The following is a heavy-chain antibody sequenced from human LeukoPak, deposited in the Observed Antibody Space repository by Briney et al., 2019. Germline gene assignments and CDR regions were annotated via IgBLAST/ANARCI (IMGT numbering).Heavy chain of an antibody. Sequence: SSETLSLTCAVSGGSISRGGYSWSWIRQPPGKGLEWIEYIYSRGSTNYNPSLKSRVTISVDTSKNQFSLKLSSVTAADTAVYYCARGRTYYDFWSGPTGIDYWGQGTLVTVSS. CDR1: GGSISRGGYS. CDR2: IYSRGST. J-gene: IGHJ4*02. CDR3: ARGRTYYDFWSGPTGIDY. D-gene: IGHD3-3*01. V-gene: IGHV4-30-2*01.